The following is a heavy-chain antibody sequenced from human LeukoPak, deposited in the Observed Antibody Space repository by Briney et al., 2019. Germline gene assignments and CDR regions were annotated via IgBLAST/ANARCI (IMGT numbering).Heavy chain of an antibody. Sequence: SETLSLTCTVSGYSISNGYFWGWIRQPPGKGLECIGTIYHSGSIYYNPSLKGRVTISVDTSKNQFSLKLSSVTAADTAVYYCARVGSSTPFYGSGSNYYFDYWGQGTLVTVSS. CDR2: IYHSGSI. CDR3: ARVGSSTPFYGSGSNYYFDY. J-gene: IGHJ4*02. CDR1: GYSISNGYF. V-gene: IGHV4-38-2*02. D-gene: IGHD3-10*01.